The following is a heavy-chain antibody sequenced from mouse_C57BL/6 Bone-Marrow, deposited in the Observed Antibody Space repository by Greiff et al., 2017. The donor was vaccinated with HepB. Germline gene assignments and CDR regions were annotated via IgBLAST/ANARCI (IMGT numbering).Heavy chain of an antibody. CDR1: GFTFSDYY. CDR2: ISNGGGST. Sequence: DVHLVESGGGLVQPGGSLKLSCAASGFTFSDYYMYWVRQTPEKRLEWVAYISNGGGSTYYPDTVKGRFTISRDNAKNTLYLQMSRLKSEDTAMYYCARHPGAMDYWGQGTSVTVSS. V-gene: IGHV5-12*01. D-gene: IGHD4-1*01. J-gene: IGHJ4*01. CDR3: ARHPGAMDY.